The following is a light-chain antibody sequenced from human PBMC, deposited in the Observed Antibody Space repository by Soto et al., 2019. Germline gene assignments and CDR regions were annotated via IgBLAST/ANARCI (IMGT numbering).Light chain of an antibody. CDR2: DAS. Sequence: EIVMTHSPATLSVSPGERATLSCSASQSVSSYLAWYQQKPGQAPRLLIYDASNRATGIPARFSGSGSGTDFTLTISSLEPEDFAVYYCQQRSNWPPITFGQGTRLEIK. V-gene: IGKV3-11*01. J-gene: IGKJ5*01. CDR1: QSVSSY. CDR3: QQRSNWPPIT.